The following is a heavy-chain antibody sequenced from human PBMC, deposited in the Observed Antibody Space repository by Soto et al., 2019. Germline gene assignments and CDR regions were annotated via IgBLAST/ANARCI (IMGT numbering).Heavy chain of an antibody. CDR1: GYTFTGYY. J-gene: IGHJ6*02. V-gene: IGHV1-2*04. CDR3: AGAPIAAAGFGEYYYYGMDV. Sequence: ASVKVSCKASGYTFTGYYMHWVRQAPGQGLEWMGWINPNSGGTNYAQKFQGWVAMTRDTSISTAYMELSRLRSDDTAVYYCAGAPIAAAGFGEYYYYGMDVWGQGTTVTVSS. CDR2: INPNSGGT. D-gene: IGHD6-13*01.